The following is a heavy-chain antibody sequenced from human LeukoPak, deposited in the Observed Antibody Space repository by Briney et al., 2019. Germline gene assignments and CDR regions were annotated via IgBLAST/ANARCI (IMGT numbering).Heavy chain of an antibody. CDR3: AGHHPRNTVDF. V-gene: IGHV4-59*08. Sequence: SETLSLTCTVSGGSISSYYCSWIRQPPGKGLEWIAYISDIGSINYNPSLKSRVTISLDTSKNQFPLKLSSVTAADTAVYYCAGHHPRNTVDFWGQGTLVTVSS. J-gene: IGHJ4*02. CDR1: GGSISSYY. D-gene: IGHD2-8*02. CDR2: ISDIGSI.